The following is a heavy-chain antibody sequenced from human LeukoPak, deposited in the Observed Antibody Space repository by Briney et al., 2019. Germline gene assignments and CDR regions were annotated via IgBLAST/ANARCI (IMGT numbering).Heavy chain of an antibody. CDR3: ASSNYDSSGSSPDY. D-gene: IGHD3-22*01. Sequence: PGGSLRLSCAASGFIFNSYWMTWVRQAPGKGLEWVAKIKQGGSEKYYVDSVKGRFTISRDNAKNSLYLQMNSLRAEDTAVYYCASSNYDSSGSSPDYWGQRNPVTVSS. J-gene: IGHJ4*02. CDR2: IKQGGSEK. V-gene: IGHV3-7*01. CDR1: GFIFNSYW.